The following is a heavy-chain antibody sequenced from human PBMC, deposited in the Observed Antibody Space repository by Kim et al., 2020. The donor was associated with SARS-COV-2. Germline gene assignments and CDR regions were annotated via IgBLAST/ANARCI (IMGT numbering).Heavy chain of an antibody. CDR2: ISWNCNNR. CDR3: AKDLHNYYDSSGYSD. CDR1: GFSFGDYV. Sequence: GGSLRLSCAASGFSFGDYVMHWVRQAPGKGLGWVSSISWNCNNRNYADSVKGRFTISRDNAKNSLFLQMNSLRAEDTALYYCAKDLHNYYDSSGYSDWGQGTLVTVSS. D-gene: IGHD3-22*01. J-gene: IGHJ4*02. V-gene: IGHV3-9*01.